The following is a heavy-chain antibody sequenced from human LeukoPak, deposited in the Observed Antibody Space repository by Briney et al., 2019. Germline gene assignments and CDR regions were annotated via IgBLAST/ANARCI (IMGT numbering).Heavy chain of an antibody. CDR1: GYTFGSYY. V-gene: IGHV1-2*06. CDR2: INPNTGVK. D-gene: IGHD3-22*01. CDR3: ARGHYYDSSGLFGP. J-gene: IGHJ5*02. Sequence: ASLNVSCTASGYTFGSYYIHWVRQAPGQGLEWMGQINPNTGVKNNAQKFRGRVTMTRDTSNNTAYMDLSRLRSDDTAVYYCARGHYYDSSGLFGPWGQGTLVTVSS.